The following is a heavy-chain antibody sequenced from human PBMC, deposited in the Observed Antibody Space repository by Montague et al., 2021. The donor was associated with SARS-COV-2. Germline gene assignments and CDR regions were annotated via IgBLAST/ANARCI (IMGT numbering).Heavy chain of an antibody. CDR2: ISGSSSYI. J-gene: IGHJ5*02. V-gene: IGHV3-21*01. CDR1: GFTFSSYY. CDR3: ARDLPSFFLGIAVAGPFDP. Sequence: SLRLSCAASGFTFSSYYMNWVRQAPGKGLEWVSSISGSSSYIYYADSVKGRFTISRDNAKNSLYLQMNSLRAEDTAVYYCARDLPSFFLGIAVAGPFDPWGHGTLVTVSA. D-gene: IGHD6-19*01.